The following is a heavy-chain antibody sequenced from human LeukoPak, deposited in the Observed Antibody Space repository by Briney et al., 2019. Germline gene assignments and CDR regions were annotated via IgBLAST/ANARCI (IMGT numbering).Heavy chain of an antibody. Sequence: PGGSLRLSCAASGFRFDDYGMTWVRQAPEKGREWVSGINWSGDRTAYADSVKGRLTTSRDNAKNSLYLQMNSLRAEDTALYYCTGAEYFHSSGYYYNALLDYWGQGILVTVSS. D-gene: IGHD3-22*01. CDR3: TGAEYFHSSGYYYNALLDY. CDR1: GFRFDDYG. J-gene: IGHJ4*02. CDR2: INWSGDRT. V-gene: IGHV3-20*04.